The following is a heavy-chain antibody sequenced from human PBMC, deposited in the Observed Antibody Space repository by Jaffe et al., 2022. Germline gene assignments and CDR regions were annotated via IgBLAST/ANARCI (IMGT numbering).Heavy chain of an antibody. CDR3: AKERPYYGDLY. CDR1: GFTFSSYG. CDR2: IRYDGSNK. Sequence: QVQLVESGGGVVQPGGSLRLSCAASGFTFSSYGMHWVRQAPGKGLEWVAFIRYDGSNKYYADSVKGRFTISRDNSKNTLYLQMNSLRAEDTAVYYCAKERPYYGDLYWGQGTLVTVSS. V-gene: IGHV3-30*02. J-gene: IGHJ4*02. D-gene: IGHD4-17*01.